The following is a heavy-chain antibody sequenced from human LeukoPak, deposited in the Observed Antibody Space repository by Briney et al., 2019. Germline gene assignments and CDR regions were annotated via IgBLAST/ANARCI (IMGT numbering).Heavy chain of an antibody. D-gene: IGHD3-22*01. CDR1: DASISSSSYY. Sequence: PSETLSLTCTVSDASISSSSYYWGWIRQPPGKGLEWIGSIYYSGNTYYNPSLKSRVTISVDTSKNQLSLKLSSVTAADTAVYYCAREPGFDSSGYLNWFDPWGQGTLVTVSS. V-gene: IGHV4-39*07. CDR2: IYYSGNT. J-gene: IGHJ5*02. CDR3: AREPGFDSSGYLNWFDP.